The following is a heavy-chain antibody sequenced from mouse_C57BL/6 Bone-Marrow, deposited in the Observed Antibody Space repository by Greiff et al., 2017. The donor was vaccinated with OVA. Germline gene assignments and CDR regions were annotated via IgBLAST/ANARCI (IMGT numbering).Heavy chain of an antibody. V-gene: IGHV1-19*01. Sequence: EVQLQQSGPVLVKPGASVKMSCKASGYTFTDYYMNWVKQSHGKSLEWIGVINPYNGGTSYNQKFKGKATLTVDKSSSTAYMELNSLTSEDSAVYYCARRGYGSSPRYFDVWGTGTTVTVSS. CDR2: INPYNGGT. J-gene: IGHJ1*03. CDR3: ARRGYGSSPRYFDV. CDR1: GYTFTDYY. D-gene: IGHD1-1*01.